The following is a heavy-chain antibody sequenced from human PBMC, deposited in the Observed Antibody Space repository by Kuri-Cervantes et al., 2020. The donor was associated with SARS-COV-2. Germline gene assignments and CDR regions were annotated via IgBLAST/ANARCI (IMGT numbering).Heavy chain of an antibody. D-gene: IGHD7-27*01. J-gene: IGHJ4*02. V-gene: IGHV3-7*01. CDR1: GFTFSSYW. Sequence: GESLKISCAASGFTFSSYWMSWVRQAPGKGLEWVASINQDGSEKYYVDSVKGRFTISRDTAKNSLYLQMNSLRAEDTAVYYCARGELGISDYWGQGTLVTVSS. CDR2: INQDGSEK. CDR3: ARGELGISDY.